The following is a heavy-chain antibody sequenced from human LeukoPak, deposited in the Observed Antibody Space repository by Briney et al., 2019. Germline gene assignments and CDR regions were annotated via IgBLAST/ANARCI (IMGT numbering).Heavy chain of an antibody. CDR3: ARDSIAAAGTYFDY. J-gene: IGHJ4*02. V-gene: IGHV3-11*04. Sequence: GGSLRLSCAASGFTFSDYYMSWIRQAPGKGLEWVSYISSSGSTIYYADSVKGRFTISRDNSKNTPYLQMNSLRAEDTAVYYCARDSIAAAGTYFDYWGQGTLVTVSS. CDR2: ISSSGSTI. D-gene: IGHD6-13*01. CDR1: GFTFSDYY.